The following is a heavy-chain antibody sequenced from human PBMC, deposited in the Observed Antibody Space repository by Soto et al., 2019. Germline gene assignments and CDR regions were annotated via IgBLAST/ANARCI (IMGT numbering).Heavy chain of an antibody. D-gene: IGHD2-2*01. V-gene: IGHV1-69*06. Sequence: QVQLVQSGAEVKKPGSSVKVSCKASGDVFRSYGINWVRQAPGQGLEWMGGIIPISGTTNYAQKFQGRVSMTPDTSTTTAYMELRSLRSDDTAVYYCARVVPGAEAWFGPWGQGTLVTVSS. CDR1: GDVFRSYG. CDR3: ARVVPGAEAWFGP. J-gene: IGHJ5*02. CDR2: IIPISGTT.